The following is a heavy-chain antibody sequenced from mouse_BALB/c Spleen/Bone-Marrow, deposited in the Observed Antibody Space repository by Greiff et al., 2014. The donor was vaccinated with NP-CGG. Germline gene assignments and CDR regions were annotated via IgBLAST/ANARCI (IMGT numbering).Heavy chain of an antibody. V-gene: IGHV2-2*02. CDR3: ARKPVYYGYDYAMDY. Sequence: VQLVESGPGLVQPSQSLSITCTVSGFSLTSYGVHWVRQSPGKGLEWLGVIWSGGSTDYNAAFISRLSISKDNSKNQVFFKMNSLQPNDTALYYCARKPVYYGYDYAMDYWGQGTSVTVSS. CDR1: GFSLTSYG. J-gene: IGHJ4*01. CDR2: IWSGGST. D-gene: IGHD2-2*01.